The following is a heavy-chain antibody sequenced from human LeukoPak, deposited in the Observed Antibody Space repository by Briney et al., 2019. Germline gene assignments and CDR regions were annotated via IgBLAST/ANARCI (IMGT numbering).Heavy chain of an antibody. CDR3: ARVRGSGWFSYFDY. Sequence: GSLRLSCAASGFTFSSYWMSWVRQAPGKGLEWVANIKQDGSEKYYVDSVKGRFTISRDNAKNSLYLQMNSLRAEDTAVYYCARVRGSGWFSYFDYWGQGTLVTVSS. CDR1: GFTFSSYW. V-gene: IGHV3-7*03. D-gene: IGHD6-19*01. CDR2: IKQDGSEK. J-gene: IGHJ4*02.